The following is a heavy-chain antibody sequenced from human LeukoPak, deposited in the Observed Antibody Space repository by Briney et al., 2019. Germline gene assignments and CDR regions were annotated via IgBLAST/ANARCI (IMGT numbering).Heavy chain of an antibody. Sequence: GGSLRLSCAASGFTFSNYSMNWVRQAPGKGLEWVSSISSSSSYIYYADSVKGRFTISRDNAKNSLYLQMNSLRAEDTAVYYCARENSSSWDRYYFDYWGQGTLVTVSS. J-gene: IGHJ4*02. CDR2: ISSSSSYI. V-gene: IGHV3-21*01. CDR1: GFTFSNYS. D-gene: IGHD6-13*01. CDR3: ARENSSSWDRYYFDY.